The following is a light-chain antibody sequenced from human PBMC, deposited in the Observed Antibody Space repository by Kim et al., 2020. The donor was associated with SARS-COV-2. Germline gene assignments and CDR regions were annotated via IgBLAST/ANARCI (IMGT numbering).Light chain of an antibody. CDR2: GKN. J-gene: IGLJ1*01. CDR1: RLRTYY. V-gene: IGLV3-19*01. CDR3: NSRDSSGNLYV. Sequence: ALGPEVSFTCQGDRLRTYYAGWYQQKPGQGPVLGIYGKNNRPSEIPDRLSGSRSGDTASLTITGAQAEDEADYYCNSRDSSGNLYVFGTGTKVTV.